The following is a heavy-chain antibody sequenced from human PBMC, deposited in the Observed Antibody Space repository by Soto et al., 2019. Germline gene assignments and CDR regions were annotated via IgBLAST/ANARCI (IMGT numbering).Heavy chain of an antibody. Sequence: PGGSLRLSCAASGFTFSSYWLHWVRQAPGKGLVWVSRINNDGSSTSYADSVKGRFTISRDNAENTLYLQMNSLRAEDTAVYFCARGNGIPRPQVTINAFASWGQGTMVTVSS. CDR3: ARGNGIPRPQVTINAFAS. J-gene: IGHJ3*02. CDR2: INNDGSST. V-gene: IGHV3-74*01. CDR1: GFTFSSYW. D-gene: IGHD1-26*01.